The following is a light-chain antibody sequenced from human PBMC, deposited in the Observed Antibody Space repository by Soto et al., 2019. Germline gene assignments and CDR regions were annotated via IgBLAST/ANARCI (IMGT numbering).Light chain of an antibody. J-gene: IGLJ1*01. CDR3: QSYDSSLSGPGV. CDR1: SSNIGAGYD. Sequence: QSALTQPPSVSGAPGQRVTISCTGSSSNIGAGYDVHWYQQLPGTAPKLLIYGNSNRPSGVPDRFSGSKSGTSASLAITGLQAEDEADYYCQSYDSSLSGPGVFGTGNKVTVL. CDR2: GNS. V-gene: IGLV1-40*01.